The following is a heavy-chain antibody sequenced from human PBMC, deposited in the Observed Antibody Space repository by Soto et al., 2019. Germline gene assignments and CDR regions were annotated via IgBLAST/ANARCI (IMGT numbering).Heavy chain of an antibody. D-gene: IGHD2-2*01. J-gene: IGHJ5*02. CDR2: ISSSGSTI. Sequence: GGSLRLSCAASGFTFSDYYMSWIRQAPGKGLEWVSYISSSGSTIHYTDSVKGRFTISRDNAKNSVYLQMNRLRAEDTAVYYCAREDRIVVLPGGVGYWFDPWGQGTLVTVSS. CDR1: GFTFSDYY. CDR3: AREDRIVVLPGGVGYWFDP. V-gene: IGHV3-11*01.